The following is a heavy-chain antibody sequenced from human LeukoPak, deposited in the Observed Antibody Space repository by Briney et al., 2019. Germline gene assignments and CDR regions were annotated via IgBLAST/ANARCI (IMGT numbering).Heavy chain of an antibody. J-gene: IGHJ1*01. CDR3: ARYGSGSYSDDHFQH. D-gene: IGHD3-10*01. CDR1: GGSISGYS. Sequence: PSETLSLTCTVSGGSISGYSWSWIRQPPRKGLEWIGCIYYSGSTKYNPSLKSRVTISVDTSKNQFSLKLTSVTAADTAVYYCARYGSGSYSDDHFQHWGQGTLVTVSS. CDR2: IYYSGST. V-gene: IGHV4-59*08.